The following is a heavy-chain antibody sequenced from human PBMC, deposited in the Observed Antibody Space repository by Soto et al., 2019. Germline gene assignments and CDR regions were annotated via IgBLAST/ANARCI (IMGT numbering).Heavy chain of an antibody. D-gene: IGHD2-2*01. CDR1: SGSISTSGYY. CDR3: AREHSTRWFDP. Sequence: PSETLSLTCSVSSGSISTSGYYWGWIRQHPGKGLEWIGYIYYSGSTYYNPSLKSRVTISVDTSKNQFSLKLSSVTAADTAVYYCAREHSTRWFDPWGQGTLVTVSS. V-gene: IGHV4-31*03. J-gene: IGHJ5*02. CDR2: IYYSGST.